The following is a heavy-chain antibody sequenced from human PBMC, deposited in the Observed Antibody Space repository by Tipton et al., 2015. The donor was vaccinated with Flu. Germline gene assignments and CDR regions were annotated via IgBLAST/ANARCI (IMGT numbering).Heavy chain of an antibody. J-gene: IGHJ4*02. CDR2: ISFDGSNK. V-gene: IGHV3-30*04. Sequence: SLRLSCAGSEFTFNTYSMHWVRQAPGKGLEWVAVISFDGSNKYYADSVRGRFTMSRDNSKNTLYLQMNSLRVEDTAVYYCARDWGRYGYGYNLDHWGQGTLVTVSP. CDR1: EFTFNTYS. CDR3: ARDWGRYGYGYNLDH. D-gene: IGHD5-18*01.